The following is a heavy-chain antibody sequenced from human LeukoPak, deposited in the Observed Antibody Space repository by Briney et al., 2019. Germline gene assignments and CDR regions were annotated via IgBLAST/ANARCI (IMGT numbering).Heavy chain of an antibody. J-gene: IGHJ5*02. Sequence: GGSLRLSCAASGFTFSSYAMHWVRQAPGKGLEWVAVISYDGCNKYYADSVKGRFTISRDNSKNTLYLQMNSLRAEDTAVYYCARDRGFLEAXNWFDPWGQGTLVTVSS. CDR1: GFTFSSYA. CDR3: ARDRGFLEAXNWFDP. D-gene: IGHD1-1*01. V-gene: IGHV3-30-3*01. CDR2: ISYDGCNK.